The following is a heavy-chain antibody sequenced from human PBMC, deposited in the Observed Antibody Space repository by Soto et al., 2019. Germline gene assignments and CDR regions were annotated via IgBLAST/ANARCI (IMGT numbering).Heavy chain of an antibody. CDR2: INPSGGST. J-gene: IGHJ6*02. CDR1: GYTFTSYY. CDR3: ARDRAAAGTGMDV. D-gene: IGHD6-13*01. V-gene: IGHV1-46*01. Sequence: ASVKVSCKAPGYTFTSYYMHWVRQAPGQGLEWMGIINPSGGSTSYAQKFQGRVTMTRDTSTSTVYMELSSLRSEDTAVYYCARDRAAAGTGMDVWGQGTTVPSP.